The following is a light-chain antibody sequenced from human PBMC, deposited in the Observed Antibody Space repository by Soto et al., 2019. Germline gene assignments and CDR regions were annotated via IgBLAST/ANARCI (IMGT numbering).Light chain of an antibody. CDR3: QQYDNYKPLT. Sequence: EIQMTHSPSTLSASVGDRVTITFRASQSISSWLAWYQQKPGKAPTLLIFDASSLESGTPSRFSGRRSGTQFTLTINGLQPDDFATYYCQQYDNYKPLTFGGGTRLEIK. CDR2: DAS. V-gene: IGKV1-5*01. CDR1: QSISSW. J-gene: IGKJ5*01.